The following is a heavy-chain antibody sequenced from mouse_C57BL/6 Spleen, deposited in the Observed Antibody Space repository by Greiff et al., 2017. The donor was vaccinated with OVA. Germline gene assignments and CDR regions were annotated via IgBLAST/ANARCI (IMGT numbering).Heavy chain of an antibody. J-gene: IGHJ3*01. V-gene: IGHV1-55*01. Sequence: QVQLQQPGAELVKPGASVKMSCKASGYTFTSYWITWVKQRPGQGLEWIGDIYPGSGSTNYNEKFKSKATLTVDTSSSTAYMQLSSLTSEDSAVYYCARKPIYYDYDGFAYWGQGTLVTVSA. D-gene: IGHD2-4*01. CDR3: ARKPIYYDYDGFAY. CDR2: IYPGSGST. CDR1: GYTFTSYW.